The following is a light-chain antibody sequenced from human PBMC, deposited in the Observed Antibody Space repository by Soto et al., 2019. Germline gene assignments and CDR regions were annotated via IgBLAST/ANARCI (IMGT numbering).Light chain of an antibody. Sequence: EIVLTQSPGTLSLSPGQRVTLSCRASQSVSSFYLAWYQQKPGQAPRLLIYGASTRATGIPDRFSGSGSGTDFTLTISRLEPEDFAVYYCQQYSRSLYTFGQGTKLEVK. CDR1: QSVSSFY. CDR2: GAS. J-gene: IGKJ2*01. V-gene: IGKV3-20*01. CDR3: QQYSRSLYT.